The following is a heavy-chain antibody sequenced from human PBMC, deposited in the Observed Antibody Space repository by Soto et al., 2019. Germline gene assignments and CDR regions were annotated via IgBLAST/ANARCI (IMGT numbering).Heavy chain of an antibody. CDR1: GFTFSSYS. Sequence: EVQLVESGGGLVKPGGSLRLSCAASGFTFSSYSMNWVRQAPGKGLEWVSSISSSSSYVYYADSVKGRFTISRDTAKNSLYLQMTSLTAEDTAVYYCERDRLETTALAPYNGFESWGQGPLVTVSS. J-gene: IGHJ5*01. CDR3: ERDRLETTALAPYNGFES. CDR2: ISSSSSYV. D-gene: IGHD1-1*01. V-gene: IGHV3-21*01.